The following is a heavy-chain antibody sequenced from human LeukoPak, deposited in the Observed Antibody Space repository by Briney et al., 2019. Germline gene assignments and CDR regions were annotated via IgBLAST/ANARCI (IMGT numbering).Heavy chain of an antibody. CDR1: GFTFSSYW. D-gene: IGHD6-19*01. CDR2: ISSNGGST. Sequence: PGGSLRLSCEVSGFTFSSYWMYWVRQAPGKGLEYVSAISSNGGSTYYADSVKGRFTISRDNSKNTLYLQMSSLRAEDTAVYYCVKNWAGPDTWGQGTLVTVSS. J-gene: IGHJ5*02. V-gene: IGHV3-64D*06. CDR3: VKNWAGPDT.